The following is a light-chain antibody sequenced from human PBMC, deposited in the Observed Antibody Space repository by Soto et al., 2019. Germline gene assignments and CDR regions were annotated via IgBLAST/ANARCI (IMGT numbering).Light chain of an antibody. J-gene: IGLJ3*02. CDR3: QSYDTSLSAWV. CDR2: GNS. Sequence: QPVLTQPPSVSGAPGQRVTISCTGSSSNIGAGHDVHWYQQLPGTAPKVLIYGNSNRPSGVPDRFSGSKSGTSASLAITGLQAEDDADYFCQSYDTSLSAWVFGGGTKLTVL. V-gene: IGLV1-40*01. CDR1: SSNIGAGHD.